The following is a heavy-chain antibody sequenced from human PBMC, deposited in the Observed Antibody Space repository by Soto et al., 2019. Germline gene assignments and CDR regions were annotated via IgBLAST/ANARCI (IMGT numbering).Heavy chain of an antibody. CDR2: ISSSSSTI. CDR3: ATAYCGGDCSKIYYYYYGMDV. D-gene: IGHD2-21*02. CDR1: GFTFSSYS. Sequence: GGSLRLSCAASGFTFSSYSMNWVRQAPGKGLEWVSYISSSSSTIYYADSVKGRFTISRDNAKNSLYLQMNSLRDEDTAVYYCATAYCGGDCSKIYYYYYGMDVWGQGTMVTVSS. J-gene: IGHJ6*02. V-gene: IGHV3-48*02.